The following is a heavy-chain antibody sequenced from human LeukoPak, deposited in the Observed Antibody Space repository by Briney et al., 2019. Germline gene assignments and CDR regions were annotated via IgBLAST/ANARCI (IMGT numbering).Heavy chain of an antibody. V-gene: IGHV3-15*01. Sequence: EAGGSLRLSCAASGFTFSNAWMRWVRQAPGRGGQGVVRIKSKTDGGTTDHAAPVKGRFTISRDDSKNTLYLQMNSLKTEDTAVYYCTTVGVLDYWGRGTLVTVSS. CDR3: TTVGVLDY. J-gene: IGHJ4*02. CDR2: IKSKTDGGTT. D-gene: IGHD2-2*01. CDR1: GFTFSNAW.